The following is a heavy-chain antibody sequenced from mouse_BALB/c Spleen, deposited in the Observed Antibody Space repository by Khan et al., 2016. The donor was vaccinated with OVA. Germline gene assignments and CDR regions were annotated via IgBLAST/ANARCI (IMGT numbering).Heavy chain of an antibody. CDR1: GYSITSDYA. CDR2: ISYSGST. Sequence: EVQLQESGPGLVKPSQSLSLTCTVTGYSITSDYAWNWIRQFPGNKLGWMGYISYSGSTSYNPSLKSRISITRDTSKNQFFLQLNSVTTEDTATYYCARWDYYGSSYEYYAMDYWGQGTSVTVSS. D-gene: IGHD1-1*01. J-gene: IGHJ4*01. V-gene: IGHV3-2*02. CDR3: ARWDYYGSSYEYYAMDY.